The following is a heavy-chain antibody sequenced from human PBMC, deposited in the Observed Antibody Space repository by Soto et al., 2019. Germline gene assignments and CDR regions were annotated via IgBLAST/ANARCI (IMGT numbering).Heavy chain of an antibody. V-gene: IGHV1-69*13. Sequence: SVKVSCKASGGTFSSYAISWVRQAPGQGLEWMGGIIPIFGTANYAQKFQGRVTITADESTSTAYMELNSLRAEDTAVYYCARDWQYCSGTGCYSGAFDLWGQGTMVTVSS. CDR1: GGTFSSYA. D-gene: IGHD2-15*01. J-gene: IGHJ3*01. CDR3: ARDWQYCSGTGCYSGAFDL. CDR2: IIPIFGTA.